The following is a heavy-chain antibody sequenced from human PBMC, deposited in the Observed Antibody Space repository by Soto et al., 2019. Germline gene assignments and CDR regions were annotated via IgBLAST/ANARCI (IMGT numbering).Heavy chain of an antibody. V-gene: IGHV4-34*01. Sequence: SETLSLTCAVYGGSFSGYYWSWIRQPPGKGLEWIGEINHSGSTNYNPSLKSRVTISVDTSKNQFSLKLSSVTAADTAVYYCARTYAAWGYDFWSGQKWFDPWGQGTLVTVSS. CDR2: INHSGST. CDR3: ARTYAAWGYDFWSGQKWFDP. D-gene: IGHD3-3*01. J-gene: IGHJ5*02. CDR1: GGSFSGYY.